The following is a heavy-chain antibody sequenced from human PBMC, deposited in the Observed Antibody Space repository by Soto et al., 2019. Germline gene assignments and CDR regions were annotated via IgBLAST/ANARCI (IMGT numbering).Heavy chain of an antibody. J-gene: IGHJ4*02. CDR1: GGSIISYY. CDR3: ARHKRYYDILTGYYSYFDY. CDR2: IYYSGST. D-gene: IGHD3-9*01. V-gene: IGHV4-59*01. Sequence: PSETLSLTCTVSGGSIISYYWSWIRQPPGKGLEWIGYIYYSGSTNYNPSLKSRVTISVDTSKNQFSLKLSSVTAADTAVYYCARHKRYYDILTGYYSYFDYWGQGTLVTVSS.